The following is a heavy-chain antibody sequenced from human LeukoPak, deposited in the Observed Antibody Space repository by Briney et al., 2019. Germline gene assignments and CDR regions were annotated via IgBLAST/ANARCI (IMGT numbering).Heavy chain of an antibody. CDR3: AKFLTGYKVFDY. CDR1: GFTFSSFE. V-gene: IGHV3-48*03. CDR2: ISSGGSTI. J-gene: IGHJ4*02. Sequence: GGSLRLSCAASGFTFSSFEMKWVRQAPGKGLEWVSYISSGGSTIYYADSVKGRFTISRDNAKNSLYLQMNSLRAEDTAVYYCAKFLTGYKVFDYWGQGTLVTVSS. D-gene: IGHD3-9*01.